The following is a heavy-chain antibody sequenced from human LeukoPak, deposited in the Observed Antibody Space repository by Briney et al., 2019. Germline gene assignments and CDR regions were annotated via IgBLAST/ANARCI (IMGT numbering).Heavy chain of an antibody. D-gene: IGHD5-18*01. V-gene: IGHV3-23*01. CDR2: IGGSGGST. CDR3: AKGYGAFDI. Sequence: GGSLRLSCAASAFTFSSYAMTWIRQVPGKGLEWVSTIGGSGGSTYYADSVKGRFTISRDNSKNTLNLQMNSLRAEDTAVYYCAKGYGAFDIWGQGTMVTVSS. J-gene: IGHJ3*02. CDR1: AFTFSSYA.